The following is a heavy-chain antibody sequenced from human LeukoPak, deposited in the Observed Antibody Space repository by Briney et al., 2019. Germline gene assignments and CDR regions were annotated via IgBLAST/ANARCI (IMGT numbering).Heavy chain of an antibody. J-gene: IGHJ5*02. V-gene: IGHV3-7*04. Sequence: PGGSLRLSCAASGFTFSSYWMTWVRQAPGKGLEWVANIKEDGSEKYYVDSVKGRFTISRDNANNSLYLHMNSLRAEDTAVYYCARASYSSNWYWFDPWGQGTLVTVSS. CDR2: IKEDGSEK. D-gene: IGHD6-13*01. CDR1: GFTFSSYW. CDR3: ARASYSSNWYWFDP.